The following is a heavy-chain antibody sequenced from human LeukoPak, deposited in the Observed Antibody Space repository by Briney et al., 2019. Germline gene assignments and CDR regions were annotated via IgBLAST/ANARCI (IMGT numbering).Heavy chain of an antibody. J-gene: IGHJ3*01. CDR3: ARFVSSGPL. Sequence: GGSLRLSCAASGFTFSSFGMHWVRQAPGKGLEWVAFVRYDGINKYYADSVKGRFTISSDNSKNTLYLQMGGLKPEDMAVYYCARFVSSGPLWGQGTMVTVSS. CDR1: GFTFSSFG. V-gene: IGHV3-30*02. CDR2: VRYDGINK. D-gene: IGHD3-22*01.